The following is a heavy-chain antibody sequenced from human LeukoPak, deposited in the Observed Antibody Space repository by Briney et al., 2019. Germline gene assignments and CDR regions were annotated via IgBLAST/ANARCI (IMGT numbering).Heavy chain of an antibody. Sequence: WGSLRLSCETPGFTFTNAWMRWVRQAPGEGLGWGGRTRRKTDGGTADYAAPVMGRFTISRDDSNNTLYLQMNSLKTEDTAVYYCISGFCSSASCYAWGRGTLVIVSS. CDR1: GFTFTNAW. V-gene: IGHV3-15*01. J-gene: IGHJ4*02. CDR3: ISGFCSSASCYA. D-gene: IGHD2-2*01. CDR2: TRRKTDGGTA.